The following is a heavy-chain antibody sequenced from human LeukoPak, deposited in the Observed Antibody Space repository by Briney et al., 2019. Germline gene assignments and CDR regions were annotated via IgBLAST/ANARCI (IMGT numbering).Heavy chain of an antibody. J-gene: IGHJ6*03. V-gene: IGHV3-30*02. Sequence: GGSLRLSCAASGFTFSSYGMHWVRQAPGKGLEWVSFIRYDGSNEYYADSVRGRFTISRDNSKNTLYLQMNSLRAEDTAVYYCAKDGFMVRGVDYYYYHYMDVWGKGTTVTISS. CDR2: IRYDGSNE. D-gene: IGHD3-10*01. CDR1: GFTFSSYG. CDR3: AKDGFMVRGVDYYYYHYMDV.